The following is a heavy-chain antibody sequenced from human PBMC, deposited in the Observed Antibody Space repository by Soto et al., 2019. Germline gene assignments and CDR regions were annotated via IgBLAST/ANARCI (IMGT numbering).Heavy chain of an antibody. CDR1: GGSISSSSYY. J-gene: IGHJ4*02. V-gene: IGHV4-39*01. CDR3: ARLLRGSGSYILDY. CDR2: IYYSGST. D-gene: IGHD3-10*01. Sequence: SETLSLTCTVSGGSISSSSYYWGWFRQPPGKGLEWIGSIYYSGSTYYNPSLKSRVTISVDTSKNQFSLKLSSVTAADTAVYYCARLLRGSGSYILDYRGQGTQVT.